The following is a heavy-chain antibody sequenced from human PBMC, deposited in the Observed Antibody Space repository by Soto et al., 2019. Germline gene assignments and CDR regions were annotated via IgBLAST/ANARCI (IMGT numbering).Heavy chain of an antibody. CDR1: GGSISSYD. D-gene: IGHD5-18*01. CDR3: ARLITEYSYGPKYYFDY. V-gene: IGHV4-59*01. J-gene: IGHJ4*02. CDR2: IFYSGST. Sequence: PSETLSLTCTVSGGSISSYDWSWIRQPPGKGLEWIGYIFYSGSTNYNPSLKSRVTISVDTSKKQFSLKLSCVTAADTAVYYCARLITEYSYGPKYYFDYWGQGTLVTVSS.